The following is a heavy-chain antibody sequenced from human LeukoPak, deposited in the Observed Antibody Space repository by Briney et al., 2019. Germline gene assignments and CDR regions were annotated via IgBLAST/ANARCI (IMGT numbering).Heavy chain of an antibody. D-gene: IGHD3-10*01. CDR2: IKKDGSEK. J-gene: IGHJ6*02. CDR3: ARGYGDGMDV. Sequence: PGGSLRLSCAASGFTFSRNWMNWVRQAPGKGLEWVANIKKDGSEKYYVDSVKGRFTISRDNAKNSLYVQMNSLRAEDTAVYYCARGYGDGMDVWGQGTTVIVSS. CDR1: GFTFSRNW. V-gene: IGHV3-7*01.